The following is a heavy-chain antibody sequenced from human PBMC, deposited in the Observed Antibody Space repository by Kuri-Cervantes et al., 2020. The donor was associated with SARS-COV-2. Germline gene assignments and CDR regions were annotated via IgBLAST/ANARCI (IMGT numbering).Heavy chain of an antibody. J-gene: IGHJ6*02. V-gene: IGHV5-51*04. CDR2: IYPGDSDT. CDR3: ARVDGGYYYYYGMDV. Sequence: KVSCKGSGYSFTSYWIGWVRQMPGKGLEWMGIIYPGDSDTRYSPSFQGQVTISADKPISTAYLQWSSLKASDTAMYYCARVDGGYYYYYGMDVWGQGTTVTVSS. CDR1: GYSFTSYW.